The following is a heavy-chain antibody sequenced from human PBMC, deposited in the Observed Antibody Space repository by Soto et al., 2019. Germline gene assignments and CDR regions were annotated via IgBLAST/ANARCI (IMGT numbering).Heavy chain of an antibody. CDR2: LYFNGGS. CDR1: GGPINSPDYY. Sequence: QVQLQESGPGLVKPSQTLSLTCNVAGGPINSPDYYWSWIRQSTGKGREWIGYLYFNGGSQYNPSIRNPVSTSLEKSKKQFSPKMRSVTAADTALYYCARGISKYSSWNKPHPRFVAWGQGALVTAS. CDR3: ARGISKYSSWNKPHPRFVA. J-gene: IGHJ5*02. V-gene: IGHV4-30-4*01. D-gene: IGHD6-6*01.